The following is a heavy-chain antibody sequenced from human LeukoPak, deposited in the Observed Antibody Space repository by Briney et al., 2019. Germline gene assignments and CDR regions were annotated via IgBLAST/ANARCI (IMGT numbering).Heavy chain of an antibody. Sequence: GESLRISCKASGYKFTNYWIGWVRQMPGKGLEWMGIIYPSDSDTRYSPSFQGQVTISADKSISTAYLQWSSLKASDTAMYYCARHGAYCSSISCYIDYWGQGTLVTVSS. V-gene: IGHV5-51*01. D-gene: IGHD2-2*02. CDR1: GYKFTNYW. CDR2: IYPSDSDT. CDR3: ARHGAYCSSISCYIDY. J-gene: IGHJ4*02.